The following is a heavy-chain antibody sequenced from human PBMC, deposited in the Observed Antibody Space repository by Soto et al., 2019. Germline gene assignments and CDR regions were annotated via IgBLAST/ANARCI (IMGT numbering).Heavy chain of an antibody. CDR2: IYYSGST. V-gene: IGHV4-39*01. J-gene: IGHJ4*02. D-gene: IGHD2-2*03. CDR1: GGSISSSSYS. CDR3: ARGGGNGRYRPDDGDCAY. Sequence: SETLSLTCTVSGGSISSSSYSWGWIRQPPGKGLEWIESIYYSGSTYYNPSLKSRVTISVDTSKNQFSLKLISVTAAHPSVYYGARGGGNGRYRPDDGDCAYWGKGTLV.